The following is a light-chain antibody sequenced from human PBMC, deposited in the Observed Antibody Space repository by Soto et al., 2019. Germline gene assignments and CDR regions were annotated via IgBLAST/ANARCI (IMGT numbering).Light chain of an antibody. J-gene: IGKJ1*01. V-gene: IGKV3-11*01. CDR2: DAS. Sequence: EIVLTQSPATLSLSPGERATLSCRASQSVSSYLAWYQQKPGQAPRLLIYDASNRATGIPARFSGSGSGTAFTLTISSLEPEDFAVYYCKQRSNWPRTFGQGTKVEIK. CDR1: QSVSSY. CDR3: KQRSNWPRT.